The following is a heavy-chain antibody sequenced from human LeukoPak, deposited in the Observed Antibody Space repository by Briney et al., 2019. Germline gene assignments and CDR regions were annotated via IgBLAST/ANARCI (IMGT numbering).Heavy chain of an antibody. J-gene: IGHJ4*02. CDR3: ARGAAAGHTPTIDY. Sequence: SETLSLTCTVSGGSISSYYWSWIRQPPGKGLEWIGYIYYSGSTNYNPSLKSRVTISVDTSKNQFSLKMNSVTAADTAVYYCARGAAAGHTPTIDYWGQGTLVTVSS. CDR2: IYYSGST. V-gene: IGHV4-59*01. CDR1: GGSISSYY. D-gene: IGHD6-13*01.